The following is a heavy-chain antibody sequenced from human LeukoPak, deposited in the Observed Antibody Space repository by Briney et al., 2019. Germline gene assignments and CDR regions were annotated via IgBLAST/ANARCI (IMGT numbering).Heavy chain of an antibody. J-gene: IGHJ4*02. CDR1: GGSISSYY. CDR2: IYTSGST. Sequence: SETLSLTCTVSGGSISSYYWSWIRQPAGKGLEWIGRIYTSGSTNYNPSLKSRVTMTVDTSKNQFSLKLSSVTAADTAVYYCARETYYYDSSGSLYDYWGQGTLVTVSS. CDR3: ARETYYYDSSGSLYDY. D-gene: IGHD3-22*01. V-gene: IGHV4-4*07.